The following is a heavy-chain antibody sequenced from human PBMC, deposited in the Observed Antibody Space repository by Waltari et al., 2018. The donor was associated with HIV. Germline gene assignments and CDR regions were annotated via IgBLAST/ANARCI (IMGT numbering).Heavy chain of an antibody. V-gene: IGHV3-74*03. J-gene: IGHJ6*02. Sequence: EVQLVESGGVLVQPGGSLRLSCAASGFTFRTYWMHWVRQGSGKGVVGGSGVDNDGSRTVKADSVKGRFTISRDNAKDKLFLQMNGLRVEDTAVYYCTRDGGGHPFVGYGMDVWGQGTTVTVSS. D-gene: IGHD3-16*01. CDR3: TRDGGGHPFVGYGMDV. CDR2: VDNDGSRT. CDR1: GFTFRTYW.